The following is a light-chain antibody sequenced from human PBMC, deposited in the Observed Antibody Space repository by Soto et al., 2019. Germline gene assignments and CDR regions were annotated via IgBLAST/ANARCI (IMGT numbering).Light chain of an antibody. CDR3: QSYDSSLSVV. CDR1: GSTIGAHYD. J-gene: IGLJ2*01. Sequence: QSVLTQPPSVSGAPGQRVTISCTGSGSTIGAHYDVHWYQQLPGTAPKLLIYDDTHRPSGVPDRFSGSRSGTSASLAISGLQAEDEADYYCQSYDSSLSVVFGGGTKLTVL. V-gene: IGLV1-40*01. CDR2: DDT.